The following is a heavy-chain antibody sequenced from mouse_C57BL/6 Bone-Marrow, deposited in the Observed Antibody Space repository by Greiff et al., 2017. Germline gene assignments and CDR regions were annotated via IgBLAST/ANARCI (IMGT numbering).Heavy chain of an antibody. Sequence: VQLQQSDAELVKPGASVKISCKVSGYTFTDHTISWMKQRPEPGLEWIGYIYPRDGSTKYNEKFKGKATLTADKSSSTAYLQLNSLTSEDSAVYFCARGLGLGAMDYWGQGTSVTVSS. CDR1: GYTFTDHT. J-gene: IGHJ4*01. CDR3: ARGLGLGAMDY. V-gene: IGHV1-78*01. D-gene: IGHD4-1*01. CDR2: IYPRDGST.